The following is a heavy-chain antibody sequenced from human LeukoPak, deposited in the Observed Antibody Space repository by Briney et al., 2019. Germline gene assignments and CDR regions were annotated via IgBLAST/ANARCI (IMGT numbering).Heavy chain of an antibody. V-gene: IGHV3-21*01. CDR3: ARDRVAVAGTGPYYYGMDV. CDR1: GFTFSSYS. D-gene: IGHD6-19*01. CDR2: ISSSSSYI. Sequence: GGSLRLSCAASGFTFSSYSMNWVRQAPGMGLEWVSSISSSSSYIYYADSVKGRFTISRDNAKNSLYLQMNSLRAEDTAVYYCARDRVAVAGTGPYYYGMDVWGQGTTVTVSS. J-gene: IGHJ6*02.